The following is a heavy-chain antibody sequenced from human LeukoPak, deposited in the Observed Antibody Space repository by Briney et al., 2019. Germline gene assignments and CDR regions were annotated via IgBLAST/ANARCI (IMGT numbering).Heavy chain of an antibody. D-gene: IGHD3-10*01. CDR3: ATGRDPYKTGH. CDR1: AGSFSPAH. J-gene: IGHJ4*02. V-gene: IGHV4-59*03. CDR2: ICDNGNT. Sequence: SETLSLTCTFSAGSFSPAHWSWIRQPPGKGLEWIGVICDNGNTDYNPSLKSRVTISVDTSKSQFSLKLNSLAAADTAVYYCATGRDPYKTGHWGQGTLVTVSS.